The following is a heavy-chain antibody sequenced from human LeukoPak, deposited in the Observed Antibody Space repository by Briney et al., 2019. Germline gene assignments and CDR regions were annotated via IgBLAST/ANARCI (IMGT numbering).Heavy chain of an antibody. CDR2: FYSGGDT. V-gene: IGHV3-53*01. Sequence: GRSLRLSCAASGFTVSSNYMSWVRQAPGKGLEWVSVFYSGGDTYYADSVKGRFTISRDNSKNTLYLQMNSLRAEDTAVYYCARDNYYDSSVWGQGTLVAVSS. CDR1: GFTVSSNY. CDR3: ARDNYYDSSV. J-gene: IGHJ4*02. D-gene: IGHD3-22*01.